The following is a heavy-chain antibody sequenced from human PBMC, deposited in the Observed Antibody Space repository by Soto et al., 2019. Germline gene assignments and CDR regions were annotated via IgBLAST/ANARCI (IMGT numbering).Heavy chain of an antibody. V-gene: IGHV1-18*01. Sequence: ASVKVSCKASGYTFASYGISWVRQAPGQGLEWIGLISAYNGNTDQAQGFQDRVTLAIDTSTNTAYMDLSSLRSDDTAVYYCARDLAAADYWGQGTLVTVSS. CDR1: GYTFASYG. CDR3: ARDLAAADY. CDR2: ISAYNGNT. D-gene: IGHD6-13*01. J-gene: IGHJ4*02.